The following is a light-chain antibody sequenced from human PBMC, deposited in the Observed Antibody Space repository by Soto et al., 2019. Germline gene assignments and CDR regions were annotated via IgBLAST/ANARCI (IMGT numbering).Light chain of an antibody. Sequence: QSALTQPASVSGSPRQSITISCTGTSSDVGGYNYVSWYQQHPGKAPKLMIYEVSNRPSGVSNRFSGSKSGNTASLTISGRQAEDEADYYCSSYTSSSTVVFGGGTKVTVL. V-gene: IGLV2-14*01. CDR2: EVS. J-gene: IGLJ2*01. CDR1: SSDVGGYNY. CDR3: SSYTSSSTVV.